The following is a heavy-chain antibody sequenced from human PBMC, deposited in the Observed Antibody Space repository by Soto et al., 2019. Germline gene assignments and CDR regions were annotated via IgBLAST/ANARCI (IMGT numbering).Heavy chain of an antibody. CDR1: GYTFTSYG. CDR3: AREALRYFDWLHSFDY. V-gene: IGHV1-18*04. D-gene: IGHD3-9*01. CDR2: ISAYNGNT. J-gene: IGHJ4*02. Sequence: QVQLVQSGAEVKKPGASVKVSCKASGYTFTSYGISWVRQAPGQGLEWMGWISAYNGNTNYAQKLQGRVTMTTDTSTSTAYMELRSLRSDNTAVYYCAREALRYFDWLHSFDYWGQGTLVTVSS.